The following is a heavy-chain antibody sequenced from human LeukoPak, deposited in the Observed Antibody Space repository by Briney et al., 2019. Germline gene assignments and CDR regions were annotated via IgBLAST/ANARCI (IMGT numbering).Heavy chain of an antibody. D-gene: IGHD3-22*01. J-gene: IGHJ5*02. Sequence: SETLSLTCTVSSGSISSSNYYWSWIRQPAGKGLEWIGRISTIGSTNYNPSLNSRVTISIDTSKNQFSLKLSSVTAADTAVYYCARHGYYDSSGYRYRAKSSNWFDPWGQGTLVTVSS. CDR3: ARHGYYDSSGYRYRAKSSNWFDP. CDR1: SGSISSSNYY. V-gene: IGHV4-61*02. CDR2: ISTIGST.